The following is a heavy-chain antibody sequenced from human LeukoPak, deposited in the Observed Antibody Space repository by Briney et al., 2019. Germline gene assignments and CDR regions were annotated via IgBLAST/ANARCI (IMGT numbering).Heavy chain of an antibody. V-gene: IGHV3-48*02. CDR2: ISSSSSTI. CDR1: GFTFSSYS. J-gene: IGHJ4*02. D-gene: IGHD3-10*01. CDR3: ARDQYGSGSYYPYQHFDY. Sequence: PGGSLRLSCAASGFTFSSYSMDWVRQAPGKGLEWVSYISSSSSTIYYADSVKGRFTISRDNAKNSLYLQMNSLRDEGTAVYYCARDQYGSGSYYPYQHFDYWGQGTLVTVSS.